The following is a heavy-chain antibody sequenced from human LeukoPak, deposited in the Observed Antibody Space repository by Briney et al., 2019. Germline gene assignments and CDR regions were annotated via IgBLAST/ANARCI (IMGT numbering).Heavy chain of an antibody. J-gene: IGHJ4*02. Sequence: PSETLSLTCTVSGGSISSYYWSWIRQPAGKGLEWIGRIYTSGSTNYNPSLKSRVTMSVDTSKNQFSLKLSSVTAADTAVYYCARAYCSSTSCYIDYWGQGTLVTVSS. CDR2: IYTSGST. CDR3: ARAYCSSTSCYIDY. CDR1: GGSISSYY. D-gene: IGHD2-2*02. V-gene: IGHV4-4*07.